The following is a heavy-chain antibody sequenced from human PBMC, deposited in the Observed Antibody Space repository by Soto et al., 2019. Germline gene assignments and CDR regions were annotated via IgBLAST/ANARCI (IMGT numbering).Heavy chain of an antibody. CDR3: ARVKTDYSNPRGPFFFYGMDV. J-gene: IGHJ6*02. CDR2: ISYDGGNK. Sequence: QVQLVESGGGVVHPERSLRLSCSASEFTFSSYAMHWVRQAPGKGLEWVAGISYDGGNKFYGDSVRGRFTICRDSSKTTVFLQMNSLRPEDTAAYYCARVKTDYSNPRGPFFFYGMDVWGQGTTVTVSS. V-gene: IGHV3-30-3*01. CDR1: EFTFSSYA. D-gene: IGHD4-4*01.